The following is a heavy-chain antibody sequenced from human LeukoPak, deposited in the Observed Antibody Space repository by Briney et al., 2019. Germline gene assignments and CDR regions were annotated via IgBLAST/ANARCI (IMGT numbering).Heavy chain of an antibody. V-gene: IGHV1-18*01. D-gene: IGHD2-2*01. CDR1: GYTFTSYG. CDR2: IGAYNGNT. CDR3: ARDPVVPAAMFVADWFDP. Sequence: ASVKVSCKASGYTFTSYGISWVRQAPGQGLEWMGWIGAYNGNTNHAQKLQGRVTMTTDTSTSTAYMELRSLRSDDTAVYYCARDPVVPAAMFVADWFDPWGQGTLVTVSS. J-gene: IGHJ5*02.